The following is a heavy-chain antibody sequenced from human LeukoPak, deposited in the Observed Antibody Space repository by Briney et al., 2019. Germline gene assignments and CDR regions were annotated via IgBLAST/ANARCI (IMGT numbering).Heavy chain of an antibody. D-gene: IGHD3-3*01. Sequence: GASVTVSCKASGGTFSSYATSWVRQAPGQGLEWMGRITPILGIANYAQKFQGRVTITADKSTSTAYMELSSLRSEDTAVYYCASCKTYYDFWSGYSLDYWGQGTLVTVSS. CDR2: ITPILGIA. V-gene: IGHV1-69*04. CDR1: GGTFSSYA. CDR3: ASCKTYYDFWSGYSLDY. J-gene: IGHJ4*02.